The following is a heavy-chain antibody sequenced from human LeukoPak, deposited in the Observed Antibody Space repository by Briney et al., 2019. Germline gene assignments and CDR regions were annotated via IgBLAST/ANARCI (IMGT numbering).Heavy chain of an antibody. Sequence: PGGSLRLSCAASGFTFSGSAMHWVRQASGKGLEWVGRIRSKANSYATAYAASVKGRFTISRDDSKNTAYLQMNSLKTEDTAVYYCTRLVDTAMGAEDYYMDVWGKGTTVTIPS. CDR3: TRLVDTAMGAEDYYMDV. CDR2: IRSKANSYAT. D-gene: IGHD5-18*01. CDR1: GFTFSGSA. J-gene: IGHJ6*03. V-gene: IGHV3-73*01.